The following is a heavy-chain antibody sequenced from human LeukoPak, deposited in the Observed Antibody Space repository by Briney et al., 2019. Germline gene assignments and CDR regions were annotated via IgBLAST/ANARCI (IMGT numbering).Heavy chain of an antibody. Sequence: GGSLRLSCAASGFTFSSYSMNWVRQAPGKGLEWVSYISSSSSTIYYADSVKGRFTISRDNAKNSLYLQMNSLRAEDTAVYYCARGTTPLYYYYYMDVWGKGTTVTVSS. CDR2: ISSSSSTI. CDR1: GFTFSSYS. J-gene: IGHJ6*03. D-gene: IGHD1-1*01. CDR3: ARGTTPLYYYYYMDV. V-gene: IGHV3-48*01.